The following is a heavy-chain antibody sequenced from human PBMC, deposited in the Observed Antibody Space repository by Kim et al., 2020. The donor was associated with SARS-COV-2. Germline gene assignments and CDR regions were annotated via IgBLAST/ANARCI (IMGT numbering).Heavy chain of an antibody. D-gene: IGHD1-26*01. J-gene: IGHJ3*02. CDR2: T. Sequence: TNYADYVQGRFTTSRDDAKNSLYLQMNSLRAEDTAVYYCARGETYDAFDIWGQGTMVTVSS. V-gene: IGHV3-11*05. CDR3: ARGETYDAFDI.